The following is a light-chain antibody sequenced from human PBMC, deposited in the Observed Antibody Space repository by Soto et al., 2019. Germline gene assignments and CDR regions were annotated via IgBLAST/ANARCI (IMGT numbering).Light chain of an antibody. Sequence: DIVLTQSPLSSPVPLGQAASISCRSSQSLLHRDGRTYLSWLQQRPGQPPRLLIHQISNRLSGVQDRFRRSGEERDLTLKISKVEADDVGVYYCIQGADFAPCTFGKGTKLQIE. CDR3: IQGADFAPCT. V-gene: IGKV2-24*01. CDR2: QIS. J-gene: IGKJ2*02. CDR1: QSLLHRDGRTY.